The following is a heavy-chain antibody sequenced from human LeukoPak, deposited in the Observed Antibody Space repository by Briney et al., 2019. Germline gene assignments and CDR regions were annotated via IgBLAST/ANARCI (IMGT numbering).Heavy chain of an antibody. V-gene: IGHV3-23*01. CDR3: AKGKVVVNYYYYGMDV. D-gene: IGHD3-22*01. CDR1: GFTFSSYG. CDR2: ISGSGGST. J-gene: IGHJ6*02. Sequence: GGSLRLSCVASGFTFSSYGMNWVRQAPGKGLEWVSAISGSGGSTYYADSVKGRFTISRDNSKNTLYLQMNSLRAEDTAVYYCAKGKVVVNYYYYGMDVWGRGTTVTVSS.